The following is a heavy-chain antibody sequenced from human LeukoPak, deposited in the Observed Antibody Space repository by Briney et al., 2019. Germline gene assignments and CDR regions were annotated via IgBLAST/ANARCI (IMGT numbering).Heavy chain of an antibody. D-gene: IGHD5-24*01. CDR3: ARHLWDGYIE. CDR2: IYTSGST. V-gene: IGHV4-4*09. CDR1: GGSFSSYY. J-gene: IGHJ4*02. Sequence: SETLSLTCAVYGGSFSSYYWSWIRQPPGKGLEWIGYIYTSGSTNYNPSLKSRVTISVDTSKNQFSLKLSSVTAADTAVYYCARHLWDGYIEWGQGTLVTVSS.